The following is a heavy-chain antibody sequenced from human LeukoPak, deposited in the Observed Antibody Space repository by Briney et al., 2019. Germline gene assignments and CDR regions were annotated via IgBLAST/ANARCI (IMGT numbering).Heavy chain of an antibody. CDR3: ARLPVGAIYFDDY. CDR2: INPSGGRT. D-gene: IGHD1-26*01. V-gene: IGHV1-46*01. Sequence: ASVKVSCKASGYTFTSYYMHWVRQAPGQGLEWMGIINPSGGRTSYAQKFQGRVTMTRDMSTSTVYMELSSLRSEDTAVYYCARLPVGAIYFDDYWGQGTLVTVSS. CDR1: GYTFTSYY. J-gene: IGHJ4*02.